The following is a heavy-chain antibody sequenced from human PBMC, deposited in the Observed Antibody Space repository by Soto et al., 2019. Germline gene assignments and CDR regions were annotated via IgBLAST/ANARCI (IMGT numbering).Heavy chain of an antibody. J-gene: IGHJ3*02. D-gene: IGHD4-17*01. CDR3: ARGAGRSPVTRAFDI. CDR2: IKGGTGNT. Sequence: QVQLLQSAAELKMPGASLNLSCKTSGYNFTNCAVHWLRQAPGQRLEWLGWIKGGTGNTRFSERFQDRVTLTRDTAASTVYMGLTGLKSEDTAIYYCARGAGRSPVTRAFDIWGQGTVVTVSS. CDR1: GYNFTNCA. V-gene: IGHV1-3*01.